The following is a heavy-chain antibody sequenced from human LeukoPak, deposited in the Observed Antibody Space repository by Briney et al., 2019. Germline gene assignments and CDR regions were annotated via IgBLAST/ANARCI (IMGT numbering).Heavy chain of an antibody. CDR3: ARALTSGSYFLGYFDY. CDR1: GYTFTSYG. V-gene: IGHV1-18*04. J-gene: IGHJ4*02. Sequence: ASVKVSCKASGYTFTSYGISWVQQAPGQGLEWMGWISPYNGNTNYAQKLQGRVTMTTDTSTRTAYMELRSLRSDDTAVYYCARALTSGSYFLGYFDYWGQGTLVTVSS. D-gene: IGHD1-26*01. CDR2: ISPYNGNT.